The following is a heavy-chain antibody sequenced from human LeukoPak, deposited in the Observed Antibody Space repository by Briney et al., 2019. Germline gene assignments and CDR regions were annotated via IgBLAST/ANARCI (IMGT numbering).Heavy chain of an antibody. D-gene: IGHD6-25*01. CDR1: GYSFTNYW. Sequence: GESLKISCKGSGYSFTNYWIGWVRQMPGKGLEWMGVIYPGDSDTRYSPSFQGQVTISVDKSISTAYLHWSSLKASDTAMYYCARPLDAAAGTSSDYWGQGTLLTVSS. V-gene: IGHV5-51*01. CDR3: ARPLDAAAGTSSDY. J-gene: IGHJ4*02. CDR2: IYPGDSDT.